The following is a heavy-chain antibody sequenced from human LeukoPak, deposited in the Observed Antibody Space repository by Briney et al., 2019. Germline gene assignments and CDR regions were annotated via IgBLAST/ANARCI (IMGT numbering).Heavy chain of an antibody. CDR2: VYTSGS. V-gene: IGHV4-4*07. Sequence: KPSETLSLTCAVSGGSISSYYWSWIRQPAGKGLEWIGRVYTSGSNYNPSLKSRVTMSLDTSKNQFSLTLSSVTAADTAVYYCARELDYYYYMDVWGKGTTVTVSS. J-gene: IGHJ6*03. CDR1: GGSISSYY. CDR3: ARELDYYYYMDV.